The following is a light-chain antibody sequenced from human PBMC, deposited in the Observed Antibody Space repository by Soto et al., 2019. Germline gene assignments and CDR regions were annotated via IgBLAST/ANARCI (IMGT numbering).Light chain of an antibody. J-gene: IGKJ4*01. CDR3: QQYGNSGHT. CDR1: QSVSSSY. Sequence: EIVLTQSPGTLSLSPGERATLSCRASQSVSSSYLAWYQQKPGQAPRLLIYGASSRATGIPDRFSGSGSGTDFTLTISRLEPEDFAVYYCQQYGNSGHTFGGGTKLEIK. CDR2: GAS. V-gene: IGKV3-20*01.